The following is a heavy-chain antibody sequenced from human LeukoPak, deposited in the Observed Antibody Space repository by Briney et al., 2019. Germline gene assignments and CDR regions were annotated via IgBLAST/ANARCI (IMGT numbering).Heavy chain of an antibody. Sequence: GESLKISCKGSGYSFTSYWIGWVRQALGQGLEWMGWINTNTGNPTYAQGFTGRFVFSLDTSVSTAYLQISSLKAEDTAVYYCARAAFSSSSFWGRADWFDPWGQGTLVTVSS. CDR1: GYSFTSYW. CDR3: ARAAFSSSSFWGRADWFDP. V-gene: IGHV7-4-1*02. CDR2: INTNTGNP. D-gene: IGHD6-6*01. J-gene: IGHJ5*02.